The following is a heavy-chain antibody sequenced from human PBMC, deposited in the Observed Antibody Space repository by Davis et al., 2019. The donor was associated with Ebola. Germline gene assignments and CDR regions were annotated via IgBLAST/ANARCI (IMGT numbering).Heavy chain of an antibody. CDR1: GFTFSSYA. CDR2: ISGDGGST. J-gene: IGHJ4*02. CDR3: AKTIFGVVIGGN. Sequence: GGSLRLSCAASGFTFSSYAMSWVRQAPGKGLEWVSLISGDGGSTYYADSVKGRFTISRDNSKNSLYLQMNSLRTEDTALYYCAKTIFGVVIGGNWGQGTLVTVSS. V-gene: IGHV3-43*02. D-gene: IGHD3-3*01.